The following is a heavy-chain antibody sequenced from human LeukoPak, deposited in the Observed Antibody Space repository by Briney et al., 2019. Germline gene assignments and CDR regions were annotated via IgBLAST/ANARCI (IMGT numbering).Heavy chain of an antibody. Sequence: SETLSLTCTVSGGSISSYYWSWIRQPPGKGLEWIGYIYYSGSTNYNPSLKSRVTISVDTSKNQFSLKLSSVTAADTAVYYCARDYYDSSGYHYWGQGTLVTVSS. V-gene: IGHV4-59*01. D-gene: IGHD3-22*01. CDR1: GGSISSYY. CDR2: IYYSGST. J-gene: IGHJ4*02. CDR3: ARDYYDSSGYHY.